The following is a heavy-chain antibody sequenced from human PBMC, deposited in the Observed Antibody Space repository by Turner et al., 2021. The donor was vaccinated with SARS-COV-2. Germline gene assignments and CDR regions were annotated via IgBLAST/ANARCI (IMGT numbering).Heavy chain of an antibody. CDR2: FIPIFGTA. CDR1: GGTFSSYA. CDR3: AKKTTDCSVFTCHEYFEY. Sequence: QVQLVQSGAEVKKPGSSVKVSCKTSGGTFSSYAISWVRQAPGQGLEWMGAFIPIFGTANYAQKFQGRVTITADESTSTAYMGLSSLRSEDTAVYYCAKKTTDCSVFTCHEYFEYWGQGTLVTVSS. D-gene: IGHD2-15*01. J-gene: IGHJ4*02. V-gene: IGHV1-69*13.